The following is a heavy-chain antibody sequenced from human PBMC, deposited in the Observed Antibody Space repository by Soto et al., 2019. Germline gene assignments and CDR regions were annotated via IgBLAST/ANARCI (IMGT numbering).Heavy chain of an antibody. CDR2: ISYEGSNK. J-gene: IGHJ4*02. Sequence: AGGSLRLSCAASGFTFSSYAMHWVRQAPGTGLEWVAVISYEGSNKYYADSVKGRFTTSRDNSKNTLYLQMNSLRTEDTAVYYCARVLGGMATVPFDYWGQGALVTVSS. CDR3: ARVLGGMATVPFDY. V-gene: IGHV3-30-3*01. D-gene: IGHD4-4*01. CDR1: GFTFSSYA.